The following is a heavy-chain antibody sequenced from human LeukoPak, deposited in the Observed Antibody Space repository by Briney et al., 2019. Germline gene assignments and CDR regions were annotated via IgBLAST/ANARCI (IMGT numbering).Heavy chain of an antibody. V-gene: IGHV1-46*01. J-gene: IGHJ6*03. CDR2: INPSGGST. CDR1: GYTFTSYH. Sequence: ASVKVSCKASGYTFTSYHMHWVRQAPGQGLEWMGIINPSGGSTSYAQKFQGRVSMTRDTSTSTVYMELSSLGSEDTAVYYCARDVGVAVYYMDVWGKGTTVTVSS. D-gene: IGHD2-15*01. CDR3: ARDVGVAVYYMDV.